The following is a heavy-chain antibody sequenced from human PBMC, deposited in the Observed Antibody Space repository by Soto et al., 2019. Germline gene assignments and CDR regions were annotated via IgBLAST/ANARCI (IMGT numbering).Heavy chain of an antibody. D-gene: IGHD4-17*01. CDR3: AREGRTATVTTLD. CDR1: GGSISSSSYY. J-gene: IGHJ1*01. V-gene: IGHV4-39*02. Sequence: SETLSLTCTVSGGSISSSSYYWGWIRQPPGKGLEWIGSIYYSGSTYYNPSLKSRVTISVDTSKNQFSLKLSSVTAADTAVYYCAREGRTATVTTLDWAHGTLVTVSS. CDR2: IYYSGST.